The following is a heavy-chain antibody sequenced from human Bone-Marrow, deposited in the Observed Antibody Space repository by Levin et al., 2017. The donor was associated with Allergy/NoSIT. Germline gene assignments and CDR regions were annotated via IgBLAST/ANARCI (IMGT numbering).Heavy chain of an antibody. CDR3: ARDVDRDDF. CDR2: INSDGSST. V-gene: IGHV3-74*01. Sequence: GGSLRLSCAASGFTFSVHWMHWVRQAPGEGPVWVSRINSDGSSTGYADSLRGRFTISRDNAKNTLYLQMNSLRAEDTAVYYCARDVDRDDFWGQGTLVTVSS. D-gene: IGHD1-14*01. J-gene: IGHJ4*02. CDR1: GFTFSVHW.